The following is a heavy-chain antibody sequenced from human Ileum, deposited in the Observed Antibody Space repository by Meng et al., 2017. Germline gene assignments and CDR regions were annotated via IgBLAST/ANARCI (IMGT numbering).Heavy chain of an antibody. CDR3: AKRFSGTYSIRNWFIYY. J-gene: IGHJ4*02. CDR1: GFTFSSYA. CDR2: ISASGGSR. V-gene: IGHV3-23*01. Sequence: GGSLRLSCAASGFTFSSYAMTWVRQAPGQGLEWVSSISASGGSRFYADSVNGRFTISRDNSKNTLSLQMNSLRAEDTAVYFCAKRFSGTYSIRNWFIYYWGQGTLVTVSS. D-gene: IGHD2-2*01.